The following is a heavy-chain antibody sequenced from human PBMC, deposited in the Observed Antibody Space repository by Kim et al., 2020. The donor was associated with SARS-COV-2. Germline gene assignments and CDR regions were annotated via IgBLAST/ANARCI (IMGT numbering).Heavy chain of an antibody. CDR1: GFTFSRFA. V-gene: IGHV3-23*03. Sequence: GGSLRLSCAASGFTFSRFAMSWVRQAPGKGLECVSVIHSGATYYADSVQGRFTISRDDSKSTLYLQMNNLRAEDTAVYYCAKAGAYSGYDWYDWGQGTLV. J-gene: IGHJ4*02. CDR2: IHSGAT. CDR3: AKAGAYSGYDWYD. D-gene: IGHD5-12*01.